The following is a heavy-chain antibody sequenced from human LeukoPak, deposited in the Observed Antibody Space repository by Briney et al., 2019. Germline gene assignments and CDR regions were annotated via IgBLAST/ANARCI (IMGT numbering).Heavy chain of an antibody. D-gene: IGHD6-13*01. CDR2: IKQDGSEE. Sequence: PGGSLRLSCAASGFTFSSYWMSWVRQAPGKGLEWVANIKQDGSEEYYVDSVKGRFTISRDNAKNSLYPQMNSLRAEDTAVYYCARDFTGSSSWYPHFDYWGQGTLVTVSS. CDR3: ARDFTGSSSWYPHFDY. J-gene: IGHJ4*02. CDR1: GFTFSSYW. V-gene: IGHV3-7*01.